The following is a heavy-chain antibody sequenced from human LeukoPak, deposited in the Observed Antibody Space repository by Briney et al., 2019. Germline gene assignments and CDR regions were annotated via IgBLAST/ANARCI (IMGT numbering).Heavy chain of an antibody. CDR3: ATLVPVYSSGWYYVDY. V-gene: IGHV4-31*03. Sequence: SETLSLTCTVSGGSISSVGYFWSWIRQNPGKGLEYIWYIFNTGRASYNPSLRSRVTMSVDTPNNQFSLRLISVTAADTAVYYCATLVPVYSSGWYYVDYWGQGTLVTVS. CDR2: IFNTGRA. J-gene: IGHJ4*02. D-gene: IGHD6-19*01. CDR1: GGSISSVGYF.